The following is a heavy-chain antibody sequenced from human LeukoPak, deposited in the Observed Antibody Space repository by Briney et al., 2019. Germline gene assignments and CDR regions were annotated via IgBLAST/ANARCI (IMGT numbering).Heavy chain of an antibody. CDR2: IYYSGST. J-gene: IGHJ4*02. D-gene: IGHD4-17*01. Sequence: PSETLSLACTVSGGSISSYYWSWIRQPPGKGLEWIGYIYYSGSTNYNPSLKSRVTISVDTSKNQFSLKLSSVTAADTAVYYCARGAYGEIAYWGQGTLVTVSS. CDR3: ARGAYGEIAY. CDR1: GGSISSYY. V-gene: IGHV4-59*01.